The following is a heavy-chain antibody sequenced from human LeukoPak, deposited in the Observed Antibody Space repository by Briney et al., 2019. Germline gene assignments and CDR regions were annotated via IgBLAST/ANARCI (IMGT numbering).Heavy chain of an antibody. CDR3: AGESRIGDYDISTGYYQPPLT. J-gene: IGHJ5*02. D-gene: IGHD3-9*01. CDR2: VYAGGST. V-gene: IGHV4-61*02. Sequence: SETLSLTCTVSGGSISSDTYYWSWIRQPAGKGLEWIVRVYAGGSTNYNASLKSRVTISVDTSKNQFSLKLSSVTAADTAVYYCAGESRIGDYDISTGYYQPPLTWGQGTLVTVSS. CDR1: GGSISSDTYY.